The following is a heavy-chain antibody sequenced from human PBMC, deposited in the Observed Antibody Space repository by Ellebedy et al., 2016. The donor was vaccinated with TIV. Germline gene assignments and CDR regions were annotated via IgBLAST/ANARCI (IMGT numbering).Heavy chain of an antibody. CDR1: GGTFSSYA. Sequence: AASVKVSCKASGGTFSSYAISWVRQAPGQGLEWMGWISAYNGNTNYAQKLQGRVTMTTAPSTSTAYMELRSLRSDDTAVYYCARDRYYYYGMDVWGQGTTVTVSS. CDR3: ARDRYYYYGMDV. CDR2: ISAYNGNT. V-gene: IGHV1-18*01. J-gene: IGHJ6*02.